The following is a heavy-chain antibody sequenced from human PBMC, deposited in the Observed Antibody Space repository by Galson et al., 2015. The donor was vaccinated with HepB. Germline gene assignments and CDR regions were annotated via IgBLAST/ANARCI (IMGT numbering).Heavy chain of an antibody. J-gene: IGHJ4*02. Sequence: SVKVSCKASGYTFTGYYMHWVRQAPGQGLEWMGWINPNSGGTNYAQKFQGRVTMTRDTSISTAYMELSRLRSDDTAVYYCAKDNVYYDSSGYYYWGQGTLVTVSS. D-gene: IGHD3-22*01. CDR3: AKDNVYYDSSGYYY. CDR2: INPNSGGT. CDR1: GYTFTGYY. V-gene: IGHV1-2*02.